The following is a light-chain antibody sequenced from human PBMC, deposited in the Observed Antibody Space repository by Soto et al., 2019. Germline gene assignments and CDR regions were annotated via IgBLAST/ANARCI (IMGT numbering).Light chain of an antibody. Sequence: EKMMKQSPATPSLFPGGKATPSCRASQSVSSNLAWYQQKPGQAPRLLIYDASTRATGIPARFSGSGSGTEFTLTISSLQSEDLAVYYCQQYDDWPETFGEGAKV. CDR2: DAS. CDR3: QQYDDWPET. V-gene: IGKV3-15*01. CDR1: QSVSSN. J-gene: IGKJ1*01.